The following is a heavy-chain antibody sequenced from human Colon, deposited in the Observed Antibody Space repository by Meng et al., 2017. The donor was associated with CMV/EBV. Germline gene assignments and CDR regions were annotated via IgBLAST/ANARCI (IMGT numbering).Heavy chain of an antibody. D-gene: IGHD2-15*01. CDR3: ARAVHSADLHYFDS. J-gene: IGHJ4*02. Sequence: GESLKISCTTSGFTFTTHAMTWVRQAPGKGLEWVSTIHMNGDTQYAQSVEGRFTISRDNSKNTLYLQMDSLRGEDTAFYFCARAVHSADLHYFDSWGQGSLVTVSS. V-gene: IGHV3-53*01. CDR2: IHMNGDT. CDR1: GFTFTTHA.